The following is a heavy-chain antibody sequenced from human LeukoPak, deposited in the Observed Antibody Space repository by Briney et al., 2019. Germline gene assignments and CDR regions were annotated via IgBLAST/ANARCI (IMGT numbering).Heavy chain of an antibody. CDR2: MNPNSGNT. CDR1: GYTFTSYD. D-gene: IGHD3-3*01. CDR3: ARGRFSSNSLDY. J-gene: IGHJ4*02. V-gene: IGHV1-8*01. Sequence: ASVKASCKASGYTFTSYDINWVRQATGQGLEWMGWMNPNSGNTGYAQKFQGRVTMTRNTSISTAYMELSSLRSEDTAVYYCARGRFSSNSLDYWGQGTLVTVSS.